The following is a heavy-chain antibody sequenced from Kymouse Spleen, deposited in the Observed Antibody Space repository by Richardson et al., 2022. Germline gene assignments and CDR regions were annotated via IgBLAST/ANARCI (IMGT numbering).Heavy chain of an antibody. V-gene: IGHV4-34*01. CDR1: GGSFSGYY. CDR2: INHSGST. D-gene: IGHD3-10*01. Sequence: QVQLQQWGAGLLKPSETLSLTCAVYGGSFSGYYWSWIRQPPGKGLEWIGEINHSGSTNYNPSLKSRVTISVDTSKNQFSLKLSSVTAADTAVYYCARDIVVVPASPSITMVRGVIWAREPWSPSPQ. J-gene: IGHJ4*02,IGHJ5*02.